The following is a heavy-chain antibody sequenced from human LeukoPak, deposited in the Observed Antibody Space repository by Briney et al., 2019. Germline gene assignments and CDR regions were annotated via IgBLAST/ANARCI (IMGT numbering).Heavy chain of an antibody. J-gene: IGHJ4*02. CDR3: ARVEMATGLFDY. CDR2: IYYSGST. V-gene: IGHV4-59*01. D-gene: IGHD5-24*01. CDR1: GGSISSYY. Sequence: SETLSLTCTVSGGSISSYYWSWIRQPPGKGLDWIGYIYYSGSTNYNPSLKSRVTISVDTSKNQFSLKLSSVTAADTAVYYCARVEMATGLFDYWGQGTLVTVSS.